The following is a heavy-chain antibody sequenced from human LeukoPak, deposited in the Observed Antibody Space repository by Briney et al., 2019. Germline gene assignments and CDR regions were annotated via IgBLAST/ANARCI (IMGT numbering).Heavy chain of an antibody. CDR1: GYSISSGYY. Sequence: ASETLSLTCAVSGYSISSGYYWGWIRQSPGKGLEWIGTIHHSGSTYYNPALKSRVTISVDRSKNKFSLRLSSVTAADTAVYYCARQDVSGYYSSYWYFDLWGRGTLVTVSS. V-gene: IGHV4-38-2*01. J-gene: IGHJ2*01. CDR3: ARQDVSGYYSSYWYFDL. CDR2: IHHSGST. D-gene: IGHD3-22*01.